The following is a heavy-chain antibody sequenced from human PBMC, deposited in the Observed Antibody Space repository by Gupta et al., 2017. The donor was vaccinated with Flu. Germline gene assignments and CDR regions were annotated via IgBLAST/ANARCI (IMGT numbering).Heavy chain of an antibody. CDR2: IYYTGST. J-gene: IGHJ6*02. D-gene: IGHD3-10*01. Sequence: QVQLRESGPRLVKPSETLSLTCTVSGGSINSAYWSWIRLPPGKGLEWIGYIYYTGSTKYNPSLRSRLTISIDTSKNQFSLKLSSVTAGDTAVYYCARGRFWGGVNYYGMDVWGQGTTVAVSS. V-gene: IGHV4-59*01. CDR3: ARGRFWGGVNYYGMDV. CDR1: GGSINSAY.